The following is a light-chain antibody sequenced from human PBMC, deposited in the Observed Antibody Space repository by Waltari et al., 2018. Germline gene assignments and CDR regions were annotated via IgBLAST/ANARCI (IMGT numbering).Light chain of an antibody. J-gene: IGLJ1*01. Sequence: QSALTQPASVSGSPGQSITISCTGTRSDVGRYNYVAWYQQYPGKAPKLMISEVSNRPSGLSIRFSGSKSGNTASLTISGLQAEDEAYYYCSSYTGRSTLLYVFGTGTKVTVL. CDR3: SSYTGRSTLLYV. CDR1: RSDVGRYNY. CDR2: EVS. V-gene: IGLV2-14*01.